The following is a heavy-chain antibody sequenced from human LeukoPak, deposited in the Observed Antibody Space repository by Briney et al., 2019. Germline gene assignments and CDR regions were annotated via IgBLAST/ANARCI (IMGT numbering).Heavy chain of an antibody. D-gene: IGHD3-10*01. CDR1: GFTVRNNY. CDR3: ATGERMVRGDGVDY. Sequence: GGSLRLSCAASGFTVRNNYMSWVRQAPGKGLEWVSVIYSGGSTYYADSVKGRFTISRDNSKNTLYLQMNSMRAEDTAVYFCATGERMVRGDGVDYWGQGTLVTVSS. CDR2: IYSGGST. J-gene: IGHJ4*02. V-gene: IGHV3-66*01.